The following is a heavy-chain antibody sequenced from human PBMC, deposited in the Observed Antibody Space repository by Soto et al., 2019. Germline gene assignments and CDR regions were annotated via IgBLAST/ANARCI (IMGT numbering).Heavy chain of an antibody. Sequence: QVQLVQSGAEVKKPGASVKVSYKASGYTFTNYVISWVRQAPGQGLEWMGWISIYNGNTNYAQKFQGRVTMTTDMCTSTASMELRSLRSDDTAVYYCARVGSSYFYYYYMEVWGKGTTVTVSS. CDR2: ISIYNGNT. CDR3: ARVGSSYFYYYYMEV. J-gene: IGHJ6*03. D-gene: IGHD2-2*03. CDR1: GYTFTNYV. V-gene: IGHV1-18*01.